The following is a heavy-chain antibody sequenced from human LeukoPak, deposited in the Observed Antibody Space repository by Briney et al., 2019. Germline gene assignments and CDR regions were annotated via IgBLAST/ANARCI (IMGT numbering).Heavy chain of an antibody. CDR1: GGTFSSYA. Sequence: ASVKVSCKASGGTFSSYAISWVRQAPGQGLEWMGWINPNSGSTNYAQKFQGRVTMTRDTSISTAYMELTRLRSDDTAVYYCARQSNKGGFDPWGQGTLVTVSS. D-gene: IGHD2/OR15-2a*01. J-gene: IGHJ5*02. V-gene: IGHV1-2*02. CDR3: ARQSNKGGFDP. CDR2: INPNSGST.